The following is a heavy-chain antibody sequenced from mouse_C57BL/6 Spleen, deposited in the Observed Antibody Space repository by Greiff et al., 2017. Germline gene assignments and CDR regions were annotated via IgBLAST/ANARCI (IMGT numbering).Heavy chain of an antibody. Sequence: QVQLQQSGPELVKPGASVKISCKASGYAFSSSWMNWVKQRPGKGLEWIGRIYPGDGDTNYNGKFKGKATLTADKSSSTAYMQLSSLTSEDSAVYFCRRSTTGYFDVWGTGTTVTVSS. D-gene: IGHD1-1*01. J-gene: IGHJ1*03. CDR1: GYAFSSSW. CDR3: RRSTTGYFDV. CDR2: IYPGDGDT. V-gene: IGHV1-82*01.